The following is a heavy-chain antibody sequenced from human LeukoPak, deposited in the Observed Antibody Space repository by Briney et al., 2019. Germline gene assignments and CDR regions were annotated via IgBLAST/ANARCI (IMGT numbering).Heavy chain of an antibody. CDR2: ISSSGSTI. CDR1: GLIVSREW. D-gene: IGHD2-15*01. Sequence: GGSLRLSCRVSGLIVSREWMHWVRQAPGKGLEWVSYISSSGSTIYYADSVKGRFTISRDNAKNSLYLQMNSLRAEDTAVYYCARGVRYCSGGSCYFLGAFDIWGQGTMVTVSS. CDR3: ARGVRYCSGGSCYFLGAFDI. J-gene: IGHJ3*02. V-gene: IGHV3-48*03.